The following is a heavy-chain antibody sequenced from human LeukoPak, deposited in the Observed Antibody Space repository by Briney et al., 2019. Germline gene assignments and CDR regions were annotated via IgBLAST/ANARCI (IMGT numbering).Heavy chain of an antibody. CDR2: ITKSGASL. V-gene: IGHV3-9*01. CDR3: AKEGMAGRYRYFDY. J-gene: IGHJ4*02. CDR1: GFAFDDYA. D-gene: IGHD6-19*01. Sequence: GGSLRLSCAISGFAFDDYALHWVRQEPGKGLEWVAGITKSGASLGFADSVKGRFTISRDSAKKSLYLQMNNLRAEDTALYYCAKEGMAGRYRYFDYWGQGILVTVSS.